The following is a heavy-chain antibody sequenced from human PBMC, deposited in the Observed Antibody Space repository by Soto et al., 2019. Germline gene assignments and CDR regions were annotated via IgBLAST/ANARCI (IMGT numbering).Heavy chain of an antibody. V-gene: IGHV3-23*01. CDR3: AKETYGSGWTLDS. J-gene: IGHJ4*02. D-gene: IGHD6-19*01. CDR1: GVAFSDYS. Sequence: DVQLFEAGGGVVQSGGSLRLSCSASGVAFSDYSMHWVRQAPGKGREWVSAISGGGGNTYYAGSVNGRFTISRDNSRNTLSLQMHSLRDDDTALYYCAKETYGSGWTLDSWGQGTRATVSS. CDR2: ISGGGGNT.